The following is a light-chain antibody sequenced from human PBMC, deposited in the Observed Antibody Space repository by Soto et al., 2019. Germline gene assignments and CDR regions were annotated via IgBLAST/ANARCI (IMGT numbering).Light chain of an antibody. V-gene: IGKV3-15*01. Sequence: EIVMTQSPATLSVSPGERATLSCRASQSVNSNLAWYRQKPGQAPRLLISDASTRATGVPARFSGSGSGTEVTLTISSLQSEDSGIYYCHQYNFWPPLTFGGGTKVEIK. CDR1: QSVNSN. J-gene: IGKJ4*01. CDR2: DAS. CDR3: HQYNFWPPLT.